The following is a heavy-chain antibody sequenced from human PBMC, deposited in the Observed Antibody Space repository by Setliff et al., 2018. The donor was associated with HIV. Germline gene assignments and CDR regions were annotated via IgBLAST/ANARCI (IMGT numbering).Heavy chain of an antibody. J-gene: IGHJ4*02. D-gene: IGHD4-17*01. CDR3: ARDYYGGYGDYDFGNYFDY. V-gene: IGHV3-48*01. Sequence: GGSLRLSCAAAGFIFSSYSMNWVRQAPGKGLEWVSYISSSTSTIYYADSVKGRFTISRDNAKNSLYLQMNGLRAEDTAVYYCARDYYGGYGDYDFGNYFDYWGQGTLVTVSS. CDR1: GFIFSSYS. CDR2: ISSSTSTI.